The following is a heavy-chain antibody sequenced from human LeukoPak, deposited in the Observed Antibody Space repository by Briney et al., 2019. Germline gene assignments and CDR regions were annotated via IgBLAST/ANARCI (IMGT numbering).Heavy chain of an antibody. J-gene: IGHJ4*02. CDR1: GCIFSTSA. CDR3: ARERYSGSYQGYFDY. D-gene: IGHD1-26*01. Sequence: ASVKVSCKASGCIFSTSAISWVRQPPGQGLEWMGGTIPIFGTSNYAHRFQGRVTITADASTSTAYMELSSLTSDDTAVYYCARERYSGSYQGYFDYWGQGTLVTVYS. V-gene: IGHV1-69*13. CDR2: TIPIFGTS.